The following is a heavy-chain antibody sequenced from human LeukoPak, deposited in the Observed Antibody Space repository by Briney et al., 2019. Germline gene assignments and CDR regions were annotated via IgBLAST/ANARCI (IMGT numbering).Heavy chain of an antibody. J-gene: IGHJ4*02. CDR2: IRFDGTNT. CDR3: ATGCDDVDGVYYYIPEY. D-gene: IGHD3-22*01. V-gene: IGHV3-30*02. CDR1: GFNFSRNG. Sequence: PGGSLRLSCTASGFNFSRNGMHWVRQAPGKGLEWVAFIRFDGTNTLYAASVRGRFTTSRDNSRNTVYLQLNSLTSEDTAVYLCATGCDDVDGVYYYIPEYWGRGTLVTVSS.